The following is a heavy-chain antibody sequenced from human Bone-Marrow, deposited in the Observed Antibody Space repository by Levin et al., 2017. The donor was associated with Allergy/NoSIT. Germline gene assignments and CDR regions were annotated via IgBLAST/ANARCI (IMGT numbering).Heavy chain of an antibody. CDR1: GFTFNKFG. CDR3: ARDRTYGILRNYGMDV. CDR2: ISSSSSHV. V-gene: IGHV3-21*01. D-gene: IGHD4-17*01. Sequence: PSETLSLTCAASGFTFNKFGMNWVRQAPGKGLEWVSSISSSSSHVYYADSVQGRFTISRDNAKNSLYLQMNSLRVEDTAVYYCARDRTYGILRNYGMDVWGQGTTVTVSS. J-gene: IGHJ6*02.